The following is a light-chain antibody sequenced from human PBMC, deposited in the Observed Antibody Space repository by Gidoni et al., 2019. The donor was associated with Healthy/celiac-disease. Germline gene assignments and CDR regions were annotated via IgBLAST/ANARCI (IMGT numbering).Light chain of an antibody. CDR1: SSDVGGYNY. J-gene: IGLJ2*01. CDR3: SSYTSSSTPVV. V-gene: IGLV2-14*01. CDR2: DVS. Sequence: SALTQPASVSGSPGQSIPISCTATSSDVGGYNYVSWYQQTPGKAPKLMIYDVSNRPSGVSNRFSGSKSDNTASLTISGLQAEDEADYYCSSYTSSSTPVVFGGGTKLTVL.